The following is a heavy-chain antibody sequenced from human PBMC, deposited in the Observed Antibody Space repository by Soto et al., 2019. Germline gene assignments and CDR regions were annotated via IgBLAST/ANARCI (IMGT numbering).Heavy chain of an antibody. CDR2: IIPIPDIT. D-gene: IGHD3-3*01. CDR1: GGTFSTYI. V-gene: IGHV1-69*08. Sequence: QVQLVQSGAEVRKPGSSVKVSCKAPGGTFSTYIISWVRQAPGQGLEWMGRIIPIPDITNYAQKFQGRVTVTEDRSTSTAYMELTSLKSEETAVYYCARDRITTRGDAFDLWGQGTMVTVSS. CDR3: ARDRITTRGDAFDL. J-gene: IGHJ3*01.